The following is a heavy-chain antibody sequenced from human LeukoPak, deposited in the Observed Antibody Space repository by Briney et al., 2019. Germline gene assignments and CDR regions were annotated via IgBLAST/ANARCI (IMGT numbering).Heavy chain of an antibody. J-gene: IGHJ3*02. CDR3: ARGELSSGVTAIHDAFDI. CDR2: ISSSSSYI. D-gene: IGHD2-21*02. Sequence: PGGSLRLSCAASGFTFSSYSMNWVRQAPGKGLEWVSSISSSSSYIYYADSVKGRFTISRDNAKNSLYLQMNSLRAEDTAVYYCARGELSSGVTAIHDAFDIWGQGTMVTVSS. V-gene: IGHV3-21*01. CDR1: GFTFSSYS.